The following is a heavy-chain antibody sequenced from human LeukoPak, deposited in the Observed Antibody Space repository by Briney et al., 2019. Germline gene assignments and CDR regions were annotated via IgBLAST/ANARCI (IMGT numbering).Heavy chain of an antibody. J-gene: IGHJ3*02. Sequence: SETLSLTCTVSGGSLSSGIHYWGWIRQPPGKGLEWIGSIYYSGSTYYNPSLKSRVTISVDTSKSQVSLKLSSVTAADTAVYYCARDFRRYYDSSGDAFDIWGQGTVVTVSS. CDR1: GGSLSSGIHY. V-gene: IGHV4-39*07. D-gene: IGHD3-22*01. CDR3: ARDFRRYYDSSGDAFDI. CDR2: IYYSGST.